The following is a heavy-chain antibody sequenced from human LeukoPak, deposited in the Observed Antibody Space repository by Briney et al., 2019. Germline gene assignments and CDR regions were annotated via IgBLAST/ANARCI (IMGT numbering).Heavy chain of an antibody. CDR1: GGTFSSYA. Sequence: EASVKVSCKASGGTFSSYAISWVRQAPGQGLEWMGRIIPIFGTANYAQKFQGRVTITTDESTSTAYMELSSLRSEDTAVYYCVKVDSRTTVTTPFWYFDLWGRGTLVTVSS. CDR3: VKVDSRTTVTTPFWYFDL. J-gene: IGHJ2*01. CDR2: IIPIFGTA. D-gene: IGHD4-17*01. V-gene: IGHV1-69*05.